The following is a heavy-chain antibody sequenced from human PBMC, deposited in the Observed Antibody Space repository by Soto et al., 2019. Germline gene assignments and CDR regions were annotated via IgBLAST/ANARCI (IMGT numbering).Heavy chain of an antibody. CDR1: GFTFSSYA. Sequence: QVQLVESGGGVVQPGRSLRLSCAASGFTFSSYAMHWVRQAPGKGLEWVAVISYDGSNKYYADSVKGRFTISRDNSKNTLYLQMNSLRAEDTAVYYCARDLSGNYGDPPSCWGQGTLVTVSS. CDR2: ISYDGSNK. V-gene: IGHV3-30-3*01. J-gene: IGHJ4*02. D-gene: IGHD4-17*01. CDR3: ARDLSGNYGDPPSC.